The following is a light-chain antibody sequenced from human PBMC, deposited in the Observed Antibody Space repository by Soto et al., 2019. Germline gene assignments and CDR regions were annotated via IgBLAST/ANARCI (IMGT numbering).Light chain of an antibody. V-gene: IGKV1-5*03. CDR2: EAS. J-gene: IGKJ1*01. Sequence: IQLTQSPSTLSGSVGDRVTITCRASQGVSTWLAWYQQRPSQAPKLLVYEASKLQSGVPSRFSASGPVRDFTLTISSLQPEDSATYYCQQYYDFRTFGQGTKVEI. CDR1: QGVSTW. CDR3: QQYYDFRT.